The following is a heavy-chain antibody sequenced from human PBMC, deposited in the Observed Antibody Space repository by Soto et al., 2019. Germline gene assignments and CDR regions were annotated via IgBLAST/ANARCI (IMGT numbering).Heavy chain of an antibody. CDR1: GFTFSNAW. CDR2: IKSKTNGGTT. Sequence: PGGSLRLSCAASGFTFSNAWMSWVRRAPGKGLEWVGRIKSKTNGGTTDYAAPVKGRFTISRDDSKNTLFLQMSSLKTEDTAVYYCSTDLRLGKNYHSNPYLDFWGQGTLVTVSS. CDR3: STDLRLGKNYHSNPYLDF. V-gene: IGHV3-15*01. D-gene: IGHD3-22*01. J-gene: IGHJ4*02.